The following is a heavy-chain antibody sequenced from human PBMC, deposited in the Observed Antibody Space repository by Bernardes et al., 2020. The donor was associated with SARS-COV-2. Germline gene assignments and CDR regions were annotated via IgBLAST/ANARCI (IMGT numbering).Heavy chain of an antibody. CDR3: AKGTPGYSYYGGWADY. J-gene: IGHJ4*02. CDR2: ISWNSGSI. V-gene: IGHV3-9*01. CDR1: GFTFDDSA. Sequence: GGSLRLSCAASGFTFDDSAMHWVRQAPGKGLEWVSGISWNSGSIGYADSAKGRFTISRDNAKNSLYLQMNSLRAEDTALYYCAKGTPGYSYYGGWADYWGQGTMVTVSS. D-gene: IGHD4-4*01.